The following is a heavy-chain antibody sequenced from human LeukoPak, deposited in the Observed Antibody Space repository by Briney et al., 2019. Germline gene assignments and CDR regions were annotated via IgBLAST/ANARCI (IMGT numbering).Heavy chain of an antibody. CDR3: AKEEVISGNHGVYFDY. Sequence: PGGSLRLSCAASGVTFRSYGMHWVRQAPGKGLEWVAFIRYDGNSNYYADSVKGRFTISRDNSRSTLYLQMNSLRAEDTAVYYCAKEEVISGNHGVYFDYWGRGTLVTVSS. J-gene: IGHJ4*02. D-gene: IGHD3-22*01. CDR1: GVTFRSYG. V-gene: IGHV3-30*02. CDR2: IRYDGNSN.